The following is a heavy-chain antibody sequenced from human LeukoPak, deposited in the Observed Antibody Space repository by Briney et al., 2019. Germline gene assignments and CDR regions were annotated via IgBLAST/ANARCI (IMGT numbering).Heavy chain of an antibody. CDR1: GDSVSSNSAA. Sequence: SQTLSLTCAISGDSVSSNSAAWDWIRQSPSRGLEWLGRTYYRSRWYNEYAVAVKSRMTINPDTSRNQFSLQMNSVTPEDTAVYYCARGTPRGYSYGYGFDYWGRGTLVTVSS. D-gene: IGHD5-18*01. V-gene: IGHV6-1*01. CDR2: TYYRSRWYN. J-gene: IGHJ4*02. CDR3: ARGTPRGYSYGYGFDY.